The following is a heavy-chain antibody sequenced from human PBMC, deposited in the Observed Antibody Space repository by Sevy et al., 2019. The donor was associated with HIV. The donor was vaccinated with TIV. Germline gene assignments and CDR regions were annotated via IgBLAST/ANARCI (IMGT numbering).Heavy chain of an antibody. Sequence: SETLSLTCAVSGGSISSTNWWSWVRQPPGKGLEWIGEIYHSGSTNYNPSLKSRLTISVDRSKNQFSLKLSSVTAADTAVYYCARDRWEIVGYYYYGMDVWGQGTTVTVSS. CDR2: IYHSGST. CDR3: ARDRWEIVGYYYYGMDV. D-gene: IGHD3-22*01. CDR1: GGSISSTNW. J-gene: IGHJ6*02. V-gene: IGHV4-4*02.